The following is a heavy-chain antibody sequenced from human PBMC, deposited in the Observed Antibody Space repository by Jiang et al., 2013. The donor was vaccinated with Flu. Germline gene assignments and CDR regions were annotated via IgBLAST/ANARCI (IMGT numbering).Heavy chain of an antibody. CDR2: VYYTGIT. CDR1: GGSINSGDYY. CDR3: ARMDYGSGTNFYYYGMDV. D-gene: IGHD3-10*01. J-gene: IGHJ6*02. V-gene: IGHV4-30-4*01. Sequence: CTVSGGSINSGDYYWSWIRQPPGKGLEWVGYVYYTGITYYNPSLMSRISISVDTSKNHFSLKMNSVIAADTAVYYCARMDYGSGTNFYYYGMDVWGQGTTVTVSS.